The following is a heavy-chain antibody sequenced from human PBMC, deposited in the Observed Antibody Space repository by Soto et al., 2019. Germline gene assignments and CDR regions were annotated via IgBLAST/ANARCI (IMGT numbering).Heavy chain of an antibody. Sequence: GPTLVHPTQTLTLTCTFSGFSLSTSGMRVSWIRQPPGKALEWLARIDWDDDKFYNTSLKTRLTISKDSSKNQVVLTMTNMDPVDTATYYCARMFHCSGGTCPFDYWGQGALVTVSS. J-gene: IGHJ4*02. D-gene: IGHD2-15*01. V-gene: IGHV2-70*04. CDR2: IDWDDDK. CDR1: GFSLSTSGMR. CDR3: ARMFHCSGGTCPFDY.